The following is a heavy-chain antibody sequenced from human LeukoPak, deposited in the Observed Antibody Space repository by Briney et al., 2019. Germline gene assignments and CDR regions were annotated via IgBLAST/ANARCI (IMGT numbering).Heavy chain of an antibody. CDR3: ARDYDSSGYQSDYFDY. Sequence: GGSLRLSCAASGFTFSSYSMNWVRQAPGKGLEWVSYISSSSGTIYYADSVKGRFTISRDNAKDSLFLRMNSLRDEDTAVYYCARDYDSSGYQSDYFDYWGQGTLVTVSS. J-gene: IGHJ4*02. D-gene: IGHD3-22*01. CDR2: ISSSSGTI. CDR1: GFTFSSYS. V-gene: IGHV3-48*02.